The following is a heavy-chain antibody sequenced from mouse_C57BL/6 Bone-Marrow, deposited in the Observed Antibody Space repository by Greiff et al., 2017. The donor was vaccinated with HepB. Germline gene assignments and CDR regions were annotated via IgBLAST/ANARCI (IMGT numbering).Heavy chain of an antibody. J-gene: IGHJ2*01. CDR2: INTGGTYT. D-gene: IGHD2-14*01. Sequence: EVQLVESGGDLVKPGGSLKLSCVASGFTFSTSGMSWVRQTPDKRLEWVATINTGGTYTYYLDSVNGRFTISKDTARSTLFLQMSSLKSEDTGIYYCARDRFDYYFDYWGQGTTLTVSS. V-gene: IGHV5-6*01. CDR3: ARDRFDYYFDY. CDR1: GFTFSTSG.